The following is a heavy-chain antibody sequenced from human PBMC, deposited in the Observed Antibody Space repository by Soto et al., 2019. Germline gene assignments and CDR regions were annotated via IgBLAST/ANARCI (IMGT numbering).Heavy chain of an antibody. D-gene: IGHD6-19*01. V-gene: IGHV3-30-3*01. J-gene: IGHJ3*02. CDR1: GFTFSSYA. Sequence: QVQLVESGGGVVQPGRSLRLSCAASGFTFSSYAMHWVRQAPGKGLEWVAVISYDGSNKYYADSVKGRFTISRDNSKNTLYLQMNSLRAEDTAVYYCARDGYSSVSDAFDIWGQGTMVTVSS. CDR2: ISYDGSNK. CDR3: ARDGYSSVSDAFDI.